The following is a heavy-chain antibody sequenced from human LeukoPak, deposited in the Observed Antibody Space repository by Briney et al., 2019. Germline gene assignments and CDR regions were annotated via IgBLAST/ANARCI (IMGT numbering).Heavy chain of an antibody. CDR3: TRWGAGGLTLDY. V-gene: IGHV3-33*08. J-gene: IGHJ4*02. CDR2: IWNDGSQK. D-gene: IGHD3-16*01. Sequence: GGSLRLSCAASGFTFSSSAVSWVRQAPGKGLEWVAVIWNDGSQKYYGDSVKGRFTISKDNSRKTVNLQMDSLRAEDTAIYYCTRWGAGGLTLDYWGQGVLVTVSS. CDR1: GFTFSSSA.